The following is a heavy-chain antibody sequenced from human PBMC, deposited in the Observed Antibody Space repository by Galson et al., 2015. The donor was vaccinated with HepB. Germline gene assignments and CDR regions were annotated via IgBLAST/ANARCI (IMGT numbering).Heavy chain of an antibody. J-gene: IGHJ4*02. V-gene: IGHV4-39*01. D-gene: IGHD2-2*01. Sequence: SEPLSLTCTVSGGSISSSRYSWGWIRQPPGKGLEWIGSIYYSGSTYYNPSHKSRVTMSVDTSKNQFYLKLSSVTAADMAVYYCARHLRGYCSSPSCHSDYWGQGTLVTVSS. CDR3: ARHLRGYCSSPSCHSDY. CDR1: GGSISSSRYS. CDR2: IYYSGST.